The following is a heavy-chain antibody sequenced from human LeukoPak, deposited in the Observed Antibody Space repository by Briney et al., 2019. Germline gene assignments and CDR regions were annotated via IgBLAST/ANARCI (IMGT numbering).Heavy chain of an antibody. CDR2: INHSGNA. CDR3: ARGRAVADLYYGMDV. CDR1: GGSFSGYY. V-gene: IGHV4-34*01. J-gene: IGHJ6*02. D-gene: IGHD6-19*01. Sequence: SETLSLTCAVSGGSFSGYYWTWIRQPPGKGLEWIGEINHSGNANYNPSLKSRVTISVDTSKNQFSLKLSSVTAADTAVYYCARGRAVADLYYGMDVWGQGTTVTVSS.